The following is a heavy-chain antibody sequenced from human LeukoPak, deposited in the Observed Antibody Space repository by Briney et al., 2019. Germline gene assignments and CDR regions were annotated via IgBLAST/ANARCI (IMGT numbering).Heavy chain of an antibody. D-gene: IGHD1-26*01. J-gene: IGHJ4*02. Sequence: GGSLRLSCAASGFTFSSYAMHWVRQAPGKGLEYVSAITTNGDKTYYGNSVKGGFTISRDNSKNTLYLQMGSLRIEDMAVYYCARGGATTLFDYWGQGTLVTVSS. CDR3: ARGGATTLFDY. CDR2: ITTNGDKT. V-gene: IGHV3-64*01. CDR1: GFTFSSYA.